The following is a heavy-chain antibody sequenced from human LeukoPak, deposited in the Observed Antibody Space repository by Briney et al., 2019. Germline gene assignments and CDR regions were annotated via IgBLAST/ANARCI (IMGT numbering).Heavy chain of an antibody. V-gene: IGHV3-23*01. CDR1: GFTFSSYA. D-gene: IGHD4-23*01. CDR2: ISGSGGST. J-gene: IGHJ6*02. Sequence: GGSLRLSCAASGFTFSSYAMSWVRQAPGKGLEWVSAISGSGGSTYYADSVKGRFTISRDNSKNTLYLQMNSLRAEDTAVYYCARDGTSYYGMDVWGQGTTVTVSS. CDR3: ARDGTSYYGMDV.